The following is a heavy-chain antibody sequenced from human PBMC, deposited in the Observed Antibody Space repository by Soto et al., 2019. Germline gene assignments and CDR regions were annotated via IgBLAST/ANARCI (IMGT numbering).Heavy chain of an antibody. CDR3: ARGGDEYYFDY. D-gene: IGHD3-10*01. CDR2: IYYSGST. CDR1: GGSISSVGHY. J-gene: IGHJ4*02. V-gene: IGHV4-31*02. Sequence: KPSETLSLTCTASGGSISSVGHYWSWIRQHPVKGLEWIGYIYYSGSTFYNPSLKSRVSISLDTSKNQFSLKLTSVSVPDTALYYCARGGDEYYFDYWGQGTLVTVSS.